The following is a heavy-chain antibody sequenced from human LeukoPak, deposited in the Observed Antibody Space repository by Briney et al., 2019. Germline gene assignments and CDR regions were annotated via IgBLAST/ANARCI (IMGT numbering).Heavy chain of an antibody. Sequence: KASETLSLTCTVSGGSISSYYWSWIRQPPGKGLEWIGYIYYSGSTNYNPSLKSRVTISVDTSKNQFSLKLSSVTAADTAVYYCARSGDTGPNWFDPWGQGTLVTVSS. CDR1: GGSISSYY. J-gene: IGHJ5*02. CDR2: IYYSGST. D-gene: IGHD6-25*01. CDR3: ARSGDTGPNWFDP. V-gene: IGHV4-59*08.